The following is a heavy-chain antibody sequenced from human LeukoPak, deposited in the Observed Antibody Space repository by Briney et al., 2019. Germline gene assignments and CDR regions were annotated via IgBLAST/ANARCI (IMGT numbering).Heavy chain of an antibody. J-gene: IGHJ4*02. CDR3: LAYCGGDCWYYFDY. D-gene: IGHD2-21*02. Sequence: GGSLRLSCAACGFTFSSYAMSWVRQAPGKGREWVSAISGRGGSTYYADSVKGRFTIPRDNSKNTLYLQMNSLRAEDTAVYYCLAYCGGDCWYYFDYWGQGTLVTVSS. CDR1: GFTFSSYA. CDR2: ISGRGGST. V-gene: IGHV3-23*01.